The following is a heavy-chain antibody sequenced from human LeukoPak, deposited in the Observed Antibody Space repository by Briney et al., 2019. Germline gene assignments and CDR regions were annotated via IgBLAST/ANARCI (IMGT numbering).Heavy chain of an antibody. CDR2: IYYSGST. Sequence: SETLSLTCTVSGGSISSSSYYWGWIRQPPGKGLEWIGSIYYSGSTYYNPSLKSRVTISVDTSKNQFSLKLSSVTAADTAVYYCARDEDCSSTSCYEGDAFDIWGQGTMVTVSS. CDR3: ARDEDCSSTSCYEGDAFDI. D-gene: IGHD2-2*01. CDR1: GGSISSSSYY. J-gene: IGHJ3*02. V-gene: IGHV4-39*07.